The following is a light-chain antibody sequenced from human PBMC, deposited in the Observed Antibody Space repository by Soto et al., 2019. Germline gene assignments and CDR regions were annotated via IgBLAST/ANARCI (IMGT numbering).Light chain of an antibody. CDR1: SSDVGGYNY. J-gene: IGLJ2*01. Sequence: QSALTQPASVSGSPGQSITISCTGTSSDVGGYNYVSWYQQHPGKVPKLIIYEVSNRPSGVSNRFSASKSDNTASLTISGLEAEDEDDYYCSSYTSSNTLVFGEGTKLTVL. V-gene: IGLV2-14*01. CDR2: EVS. CDR3: SSYTSSNTLV.